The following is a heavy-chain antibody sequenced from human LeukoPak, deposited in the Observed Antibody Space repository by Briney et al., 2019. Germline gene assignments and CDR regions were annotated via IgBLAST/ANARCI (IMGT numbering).Heavy chain of an antibody. D-gene: IGHD7-27*01. CDR2: INPNSGGT. CDR3: AGDLAGLANWGIFDY. Sequence: GASVKVSCKASGYTFTGYYMHWVRQAPGQGLEWMGWINPNSGGTNYAQKFQGRVTMTRDTSISTAYMELSRLRSDDTAVYYCAGDLAGLANWGIFDYWGQGTLVTVSS. V-gene: IGHV1-2*02. J-gene: IGHJ4*02. CDR1: GYTFTGYY.